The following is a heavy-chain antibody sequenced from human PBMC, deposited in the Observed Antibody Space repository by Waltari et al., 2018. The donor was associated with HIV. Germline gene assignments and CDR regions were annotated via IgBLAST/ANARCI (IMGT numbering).Heavy chain of an antibody. J-gene: IGHJ3*02. V-gene: IGHV3-33*06. CDR3: VKERGPFNGFDI. Sequence: QVYLMESGGGVVQPGGSLKLSCAASGFTFSSYGMHWVRRAPGKGVEGVAVIWSDGYNKFYADSVRGRFTFSRDNSKYTLSLQMNSLRAEDTALYYCVKERGPFNGFDIWGQGTMVTVSS. CDR1: GFTFSSYG. D-gene: IGHD3-16*01. CDR2: IWSDGYNK.